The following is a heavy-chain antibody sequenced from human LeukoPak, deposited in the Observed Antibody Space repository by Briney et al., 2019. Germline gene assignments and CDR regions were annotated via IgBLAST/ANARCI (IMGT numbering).Heavy chain of an antibody. Sequence: ASVKVSCKASGYTFTGYYMHWVRQAPGQGLEWMGWINPNSGGTNYAQKFQGRVTLTRDTSISTAYMELSSLRSDDTAVYYCAREQGYDSTRLGSYWGQGTLVTVSS. J-gene: IGHJ4*02. V-gene: IGHV1-2*02. CDR3: AREQGYDSTRLGSY. CDR2: INPNSGGT. CDR1: GYTFTGYY. D-gene: IGHD3-22*01.